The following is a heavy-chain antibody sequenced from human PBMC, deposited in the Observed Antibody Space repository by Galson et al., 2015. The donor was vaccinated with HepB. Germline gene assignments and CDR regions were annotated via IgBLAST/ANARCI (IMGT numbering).Heavy chain of an antibody. CDR1: GGSFSGYY. V-gene: IGHV4-34*01. Sequence: TLSLTCAVYGGSFSGYYWSWIRQPPGKGLEWIGEINHSGRTNYSPSLKSRVTISVDTSKNQFSLKLSSVTAADTAVYYCARIGWYSRRMDVWGQGTTVTVSS. J-gene: IGHJ6*02. CDR2: INHSGRT. D-gene: IGHD6-19*01. CDR3: ARIGWYSRRMDV.